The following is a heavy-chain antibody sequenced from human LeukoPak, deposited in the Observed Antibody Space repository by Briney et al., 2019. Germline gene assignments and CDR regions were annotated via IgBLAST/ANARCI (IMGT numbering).Heavy chain of an antibody. Sequence: GGSLRLSCAASGFTFSSYAMHWVRQAPGKGLEYVSAISSNGGSTYYANSVKGRFTISRDNSKNTLYLQMGSLRAEDMAVYYCAQGLGSSWYLEYFQHWGQGTLVTVSS. J-gene: IGHJ1*01. V-gene: IGHV3-64*01. D-gene: IGHD6-13*01. CDR3: AQGLGSSWYLEYFQH. CDR1: GFTFSSYA. CDR2: ISSNGGST.